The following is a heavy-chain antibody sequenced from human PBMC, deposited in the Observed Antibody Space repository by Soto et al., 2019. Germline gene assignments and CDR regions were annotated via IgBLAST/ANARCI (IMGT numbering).Heavy chain of an antibody. CDR2: IYSDGKT. D-gene: IGHD3-22*01. CDR3: ARDGGGGYYDSSGYMGV. J-gene: IGHJ4*02. CDR1: GITVSTNY. Sequence: EVQLVETGGGLIQPGGSLRLSCAASGITVSTNYMSWVRQAPGKGLEWVSVIYSDGKTFYADSVKGRFTISRDNSQNTGCLQKNGLRADGTGVYYWARDGGGGYYDSSGYMGVWGQGTLVTVSS. V-gene: IGHV3-53*02.